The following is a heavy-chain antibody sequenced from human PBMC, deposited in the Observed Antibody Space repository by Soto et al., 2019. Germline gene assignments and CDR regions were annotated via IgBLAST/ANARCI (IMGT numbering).Heavy chain of an antibody. V-gene: IGHV3-30*18. D-gene: IGHD3-3*01. CDR2: MSHDGSDK. CDR1: GFTFSSYG. Sequence: QMRLEESGGGVVQPGRSLRLSCAASGFTFSSYGMHWVRQAPGRGLEWVAFMSHDGSDKYYGDSVKGRFAISRDNSGNKVYLQMNSLRAEDTAVYYCTKRRNVLRFLEWSSGMEVWGQGTTVIVSS. J-gene: IGHJ6*02. CDR3: TKRRNVLRFLEWSSGMEV.